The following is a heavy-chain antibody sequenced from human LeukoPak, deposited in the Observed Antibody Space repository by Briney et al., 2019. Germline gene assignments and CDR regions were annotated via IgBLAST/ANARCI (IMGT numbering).Heavy chain of an antibody. D-gene: IGHD2/OR15-2a*01. CDR1: GYTFTSYY. CDR3: ARAYADEVNTFDY. Sequence: ASVKVSCKASGYTFTSYYMNWVRQAPGQGLEWMGIINASGGSTSYAQKFQGRLTMTRDTSTRTVYMELSSLRSEDTAVYYCARAYADEVNTFDYWGQGTLVTVSS. J-gene: IGHJ4*02. V-gene: IGHV1-46*01. CDR2: INASGGST.